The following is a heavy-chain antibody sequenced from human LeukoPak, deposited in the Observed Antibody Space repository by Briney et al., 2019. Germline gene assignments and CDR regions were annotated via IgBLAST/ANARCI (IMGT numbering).Heavy chain of an antibody. D-gene: IGHD2-2*01. CDR3: ARWSGYALH. CDR2: IYYSGST. V-gene: IGHV4-59*01. CDR1: GGSISSYY. Sequence: SETLSLTCTVAGGSISSYYWSWIRQPAGKGLEWIGYIYYSGSTNYNPSLKSRVTMSIDTSKDQFSLKLSSVAPADTAVYYCARWSGYALHWGQGTLVTVSS. J-gene: IGHJ4*02.